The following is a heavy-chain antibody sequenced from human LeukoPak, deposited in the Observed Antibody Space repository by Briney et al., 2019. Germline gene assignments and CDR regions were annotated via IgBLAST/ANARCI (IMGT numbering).Heavy chain of an antibody. Sequence: SETLSLTCSVFGGSISSSSYYWGWICQSPGKGLEWIASIYHDGNTFYNPSLKSRVAISVDTAKSQVSLRLRSVTAADTAVYYCAETNTQDWFDPWGQGTLVTVSS. J-gene: IGHJ5*02. CDR3: AETNTQDWFDP. CDR2: IYHDGNT. D-gene: IGHD1-7*01. CDR1: GGSISSSSYY. V-gene: IGHV4-39*07.